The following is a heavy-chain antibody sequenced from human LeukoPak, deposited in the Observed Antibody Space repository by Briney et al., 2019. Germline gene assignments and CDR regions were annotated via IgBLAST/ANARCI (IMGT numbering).Heavy chain of an antibody. CDR1: GYTFIDYY. D-gene: IGHD2-8*02. Sequence: ASVKVSCEASGYTFIDYYMHWVRQAPGQGLEWMGIINPRGGSTTYAQKLQGRVTMTRDTSTSTVYMELSSLRSEDTALYYCARHSCTGNSCHFDYWGQGTLVTVSS. J-gene: IGHJ4*02. CDR3: ARHSCTGNSCHFDY. V-gene: IGHV1-46*04. CDR2: INPRGGST.